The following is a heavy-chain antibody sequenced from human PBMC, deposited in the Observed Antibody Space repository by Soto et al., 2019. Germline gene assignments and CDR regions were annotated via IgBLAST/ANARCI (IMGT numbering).Heavy chain of an antibody. CDR3: ARDLAAADY. D-gene: IGHD6-13*01. V-gene: IGHV1-46*01. CDR2: INPNGGST. Sequence: QVHLVQSGAEVKKPGASVKVSCKASGDIFINYYIHWVRQAPGQRIEWIGIINPNGGSTYYAQKFRGRVTMARDTSTSTVYMDLNSLRSDDTAVYYCARDLAAADYWGQGTLVTVSS. CDR1: GDIFINYY. J-gene: IGHJ4*02.